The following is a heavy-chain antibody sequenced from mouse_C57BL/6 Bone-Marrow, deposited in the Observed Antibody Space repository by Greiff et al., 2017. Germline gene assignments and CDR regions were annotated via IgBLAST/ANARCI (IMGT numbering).Heavy chain of an antibody. CDR2: IDPSDSYT. J-gene: IGHJ2*01. CDR3: ARYDGYDLDY. Sequence: VQLQQPGAELVMPGASVKLSCKASGYTFTSYWMHWVKQRPGQGLEWIGEIDPSDSYTNYNQKFKGKSTLTVDKSSSTAYMQHSSLTSEDSAVYYCARYDGYDLDYWGQGTTLTVSS. CDR1: GYTFTSYW. V-gene: IGHV1-69*01. D-gene: IGHD2-2*01.